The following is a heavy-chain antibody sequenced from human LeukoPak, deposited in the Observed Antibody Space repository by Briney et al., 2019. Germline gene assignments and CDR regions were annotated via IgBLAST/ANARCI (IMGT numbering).Heavy chain of an antibody. V-gene: IGHV4-39*01. CDR1: GGSIISSNDY. CDR3: ARIWPDL. D-gene: IGHD3-10*01. J-gene: IGHJ2*01. Sequence: SETLSLTCTVSGGSIISSNDYCGWIRQPPGKGLEWIGSISYSGSTYYNSSLKSRITISVDTSKNQFSLKLSSVTAADTAVYYCARIWPDLWGRGTLVTVSS. CDR2: ISYSGST.